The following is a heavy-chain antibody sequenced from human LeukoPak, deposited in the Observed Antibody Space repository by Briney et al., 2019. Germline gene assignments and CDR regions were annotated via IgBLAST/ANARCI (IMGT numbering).Heavy chain of an antibody. J-gene: IGHJ6*03. Sequence: PSETLSLTCTVSGGSISSGSYYWSWIRQPAGKGLEWIGRIYTTGSTNYNPSLKSRVTMSVDTSKNQFSLKLSSVTAADTAVYYCARDSGYDYYYYYYMDVWGKGTTVTVSS. D-gene: IGHD5-12*01. CDR1: GGSISSGSYY. CDR3: ARDSGYDYYYYYYMDV. V-gene: IGHV4-61*02. CDR2: IYTTGST.